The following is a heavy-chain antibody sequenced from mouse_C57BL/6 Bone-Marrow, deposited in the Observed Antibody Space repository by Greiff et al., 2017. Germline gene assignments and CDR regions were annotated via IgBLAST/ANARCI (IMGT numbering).Heavy chain of an antibody. CDR3: ARGAIVRRIFAY. CDR2: INPSNGGT. J-gene: IGHJ3*01. D-gene: IGHD2-5*01. V-gene: IGHV1-53*01. Sequence: VKLQQPGTELVKPGASVKLSCKASGYTFTSYWMHWVKQRPGQGLEWIGNINPSNGGTNYNEKFKSKATLTVDKSSSTAYMQLSSLTSEDSAVYYCARGAIVRRIFAYWGQGTLVTVSA. CDR1: GYTFTSYW.